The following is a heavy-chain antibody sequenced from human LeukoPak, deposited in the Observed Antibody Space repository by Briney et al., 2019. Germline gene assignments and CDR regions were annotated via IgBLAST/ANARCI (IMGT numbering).Heavy chain of an antibody. J-gene: IGHJ4*02. Sequence: ASVKVSCKASGYTFTSYYMHWVRQAPGQGLEWMGIINPSGGSTSYAQKFQGRVTMTRDTSTSTVYMELSSLRSEDTAVYYCAREGGLHYYDSSGYYPFDYWGQGTLATVSS. V-gene: IGHV1-46*01. D-gene: IGHD3-22*01. CDR1: GYTFTSYY. CDR3: AREGGLHYYDSSGYYPFDY. CDR2: INPSGGST.